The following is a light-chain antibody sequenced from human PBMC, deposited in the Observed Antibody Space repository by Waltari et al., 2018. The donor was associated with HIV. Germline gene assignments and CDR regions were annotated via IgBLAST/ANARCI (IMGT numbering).Light chain of an antibody. CDR1: QDISSH. J-gene: IGKJ3*01. CDR3: QQRSAWPLT. Sequence: EIVLTQSPATLSLSPGERATLSCRARQDISSHLAWFQQKPGQAPRLLIYDTSNRATGIPSRFSGSGSGTDFTLTISSLEPEDFAVYHCQQRSAWPLTFGPGTKVDIK. V-gene: IGKV3-11*01. CDR2: DTS.